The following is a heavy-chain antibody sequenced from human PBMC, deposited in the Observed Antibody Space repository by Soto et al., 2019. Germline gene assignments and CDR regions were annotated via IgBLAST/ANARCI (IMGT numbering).Heavy chain of an antibody. Sequence: SVKVSCKASGGTFSSYAISWVRQAPGQGLEWMGGIIPIFGTANYAQKFQGRVTITADESTSTAYMELSSLRSEDTAVYYCARDSETLGPRANDSLDIWGQGTMVTVSS. CDR3: ARDSETLGPRANDSLDI. J-gene: IGHJ3*02. CDR2: IIPIFGTA. CDR1: GGTFSSYA. V-gene: IGHV1-69*13. D-gene: IGHD2-21*02.